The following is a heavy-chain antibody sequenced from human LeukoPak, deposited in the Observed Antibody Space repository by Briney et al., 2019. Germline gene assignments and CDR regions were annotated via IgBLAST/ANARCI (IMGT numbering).Heavy chain of an antibody. CDR3: ARSVVVPAAILDWFDP. D-gene: IGHD2-2*02. J-gene: IGHJ5*02. V-gene: IGHV1-69*04. CDR2: VIPILGIA. CDR1: GGTFSSYA. Sequence: ASVKVSCKASGGTFSSYAISWVRQAPGQGLEWMGRVIPILGIANYAQKFQGRVTITADKSTSTAYMELSSLRSEDTAVYYCARSVVVPAAILDWFDPWGQGTLVTVSS.